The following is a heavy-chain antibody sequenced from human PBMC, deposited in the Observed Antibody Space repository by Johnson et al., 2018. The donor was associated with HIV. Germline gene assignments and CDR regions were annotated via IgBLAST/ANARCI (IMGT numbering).Heavy chain of an antibody. CDR2: ISHDGSND. CDR3: SNPQREVTVVDAFDI. CDR1: GFTFSTYV. D-gene: IGHD4-23*01. V-gene: IGHV3-30*18. Sequence: QVQLVESGGGVVQPGRSLRLSCAASGFTFSTYVMYWVRQAPGKGLEWVALISHDGSNDYCADSVKGRFTISRDNSKNTLFLQMNSLRLEDTALYSCSNPQREVTVVDAFDIWGQGTMVTVSS. J-gene: IGHJ3*02.